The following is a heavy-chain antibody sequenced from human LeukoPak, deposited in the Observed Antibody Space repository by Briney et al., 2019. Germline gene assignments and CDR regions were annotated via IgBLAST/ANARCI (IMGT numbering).Heavy chain of an antibody. V-gene: IGHV3-48*01. CDR2: ISSSSSTI. J-gene: IGHJ6*03. CDR1: GFTFSSYS. Sequence: PGGSLRLSCAASGFTFSSYSMNWVRQAPGKGLEWVSYISSSSSTIYYADSVKGRFTISRDNAKNSLYLQMNSLRAEDTAVYYCARDSSFEQLVRNNYYYYYYMDVWGKGTTVTVSS. D-gene: IGHD6-6*01. CDR3: ARDSSFEQLVRNNYYYYYYMDV.